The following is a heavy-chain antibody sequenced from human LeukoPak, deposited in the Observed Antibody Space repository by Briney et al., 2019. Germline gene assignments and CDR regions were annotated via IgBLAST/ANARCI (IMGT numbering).Heavy chain of an antibody. CDR3: ARGRTWNFNWFDS. Sequence: ASVKVSCKASGYTFTSYGISWVRQAPGQGLEWMGGIIPIFGTANYAQKFQGKVTMTRDTSITTAYMELSRLGSDDTAMYYCARGRTWNFNWFDSWGQGTLVTVSS. D-gene: IGHD1-1*01. V-gene: IGHV1-2*02. CDR1: GYTFTSYG. J-gene: IGHJ5*01. CDR2: IIPIFGTA.